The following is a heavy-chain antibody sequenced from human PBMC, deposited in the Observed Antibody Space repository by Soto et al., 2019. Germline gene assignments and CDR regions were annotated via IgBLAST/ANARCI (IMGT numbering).Heavy chain of an antibody. J-gene: IGHJ6*02. D-gene: IGHD3-22*01. CDR2: IIPIFGTA. CDR3: ATYYYDSSGYYYELGYYYYGMDV. Sequence: ASVKVSCTASGGTFSSYAISWVRQAPGQGLEWMGGIIPIFGTANYAQKFQGRVTITADESTSTAYMELSSLRSEDTAVYYCATYYYDSSGYYYELGYYYYGMDVWGQGTTVTVSS. CDR1: GGTFSSYA. V-gene: IGHV1-69*13.